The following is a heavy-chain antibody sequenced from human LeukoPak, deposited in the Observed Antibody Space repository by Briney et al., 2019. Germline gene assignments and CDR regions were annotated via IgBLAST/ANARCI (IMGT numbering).Heavy chain of an antibody. J-gene: IGHJ4*02. CDR2: IYTSGST. D-gene: IGHD2-2*01. CDR1: GGSISSYY. Sequence: SETLSLTCTVSGGSISSYYWSWIRQPAGKGLEWIGRIYTSGSTNYNPSLKSRVTMSVDTSKNQFSLKLSSVTAADTAVYYCAREFVYCSSTSCYDTFDYWGQGTLVTVSS. V-gene: IGHV4-4*07. CDR3: AREFVYCSSTSCYDTFDY.